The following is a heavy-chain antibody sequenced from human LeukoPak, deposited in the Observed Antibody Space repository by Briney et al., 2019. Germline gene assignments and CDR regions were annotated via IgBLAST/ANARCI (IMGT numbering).Heavy chain of an antibody. CDR3: AREAATNFDY. CDR2: IIPILGIA. CDR1: GGTFSSYA. Sequence: GASVKVSCKASGGTFSSYAISWVRQAPGQGLEWMGRIIPILGIANYAQKFQGRVTITADKSTSTAYVELSSLRSEDTAVYYCAREAATNFDYWGQGTLVTVSS. J-gene: IGHJ4*02. V-gene: IGHV1-69*04. D-gene: IGHD6-25*01.